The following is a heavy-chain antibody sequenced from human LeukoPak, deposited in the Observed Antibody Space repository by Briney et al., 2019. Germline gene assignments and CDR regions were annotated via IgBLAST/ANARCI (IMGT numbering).Heavy chain of an antibody. CDR1: GDSISSYY. CDR3: ASFNRVTAIGG. CDR2: IYYSGST. V-gene: IGHV4-59*08. J-gene: IGHJ4*02. D-gene: IGHD2-21*02. Sequence: PSETLSLTCTVSGDSISSYYWSWIRQPPGKGLEWIGYIYYSGSTNYNPSLKSRVTISVDTSKNQFSLKLTSVTAADTAVYYCASFNRVTAIGGWGQGTPVTVSS.